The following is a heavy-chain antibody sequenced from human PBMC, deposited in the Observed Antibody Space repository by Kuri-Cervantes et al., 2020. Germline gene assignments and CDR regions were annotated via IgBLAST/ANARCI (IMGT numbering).Heavy chain of an antibody. Sequence: GGSLRLSCAASGFTFSDYYMNWVRQTPGKGLEWVAYIGGSSRTFYYADSVKGRFTISRDNAKNSLYLQMNSLRAEDTAVYYCARDGLIPNYYDSSGYSLWSAFDIWGQGTMVTVSS. CDR1: GFTFSDYY. CDR2: IGGSSRTF. J-gene: IGHJ3*02. D-gene: IGHD3-22*01. V-gene: IGHV3-11*04. CDR3: ARDGLIPNYYDSSGYSLWSAFDI.